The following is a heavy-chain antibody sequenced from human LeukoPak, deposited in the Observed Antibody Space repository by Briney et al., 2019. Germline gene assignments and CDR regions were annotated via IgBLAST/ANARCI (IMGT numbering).Heavy chain of an antibody. CDR1: SDSISSYY. V-gene: IGHV4-59*01. CDR2: VYYRGQT. J-gene: IGHJ4*02. CDR3: AKPDMAQIAVAGTGRTVDY. D-gene: IGHD6-19*01. Sequence: SETLSLTCAVTSDSISSYYWNWIRQTPGKGLEWLGHVYYRGQTHYNPSLNSRVTILMDTSQSQISLKLSSVTAADTAVYYCAKPDMAQIAVAGTGRTVDYWGQGTLVTVSS.